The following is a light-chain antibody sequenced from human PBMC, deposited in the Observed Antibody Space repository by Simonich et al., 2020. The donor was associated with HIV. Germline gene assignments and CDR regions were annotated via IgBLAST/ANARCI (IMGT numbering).Light chain of an antibody. V-gene: IGKV4-1*01. CDR3: QQYYSTPQT. CDR1: QSILKRSNNKNY. J-gene: IGKJ1*01. CDR2: WAS. Sequence: DIVMTQSPDSLAVSLGERATINCKSSQSILKRSNNKNYLAWYQQKAGQPPKLLIDWASTRESGVPDRFSGSGSGTDFTLTISSLQAEDVAIYYCQQYYSTPQTFGQGTKVEIK.